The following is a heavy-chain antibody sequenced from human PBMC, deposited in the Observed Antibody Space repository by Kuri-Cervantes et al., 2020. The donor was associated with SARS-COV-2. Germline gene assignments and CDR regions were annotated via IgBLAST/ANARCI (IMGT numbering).Heavy chain of an antibody. Sequence: GGSLRLSCAASGFTFSSYGMHWVRQAPGKGLEWVAVIWYGGSNKYYADSVKGRFTISRDNSKNTLYLQMNSLRAEDTAVYYCARDGVHYYDSSGYYYGPFDYWGQGTLVTVSS. J-gene: IGHJ4*02. CDR3: ARDGVHYYDSSGYYYGPFDY. D-gene: IGHD3-22*01. CDR2: IWYGGSNK. CDR1: GFTFSSYG. V-gene: IGHV3-33*08.